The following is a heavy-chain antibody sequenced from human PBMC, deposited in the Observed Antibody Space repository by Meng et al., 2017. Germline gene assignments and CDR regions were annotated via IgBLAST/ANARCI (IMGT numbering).Heavy chain of an antibody. D-gene: IGHD5-12*01. V-gene: IGHV3-11*01. CDR1: GFIFREYD. J-gene: IGHJ4*02. CDR3: ARHYSGYSHGH. Sequence: QDLLVESGGSLVQHGGYLILSFAASGFIFREYDISWLRQAPGQGLEWVSFIADSGRSMYYAESVQGRFTMSRDSAKTSVFMEMSSLGAEDTAVYYCARHYSGYSHGHWGQGTLVTVSS. CDR2: IADSGRSM.